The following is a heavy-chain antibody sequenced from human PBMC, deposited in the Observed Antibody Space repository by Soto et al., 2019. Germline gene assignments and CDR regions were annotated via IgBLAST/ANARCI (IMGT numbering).Heavy chain of an antibody. CDR1: AGSISTYH. CDR3: ARDCSGGACYPPDY. J-gene: IGHJ4*02. Sequence: QVQLQESGPGLVKPSETLSLTCSVSAGSISTYHWSWIRQPAGKGLEWIGRIYYTGSTDYNPSLKSRVTMSVDTSKNQFSLKVSSVTAADTAVYYCARDCSGGACYPPDYWGQGTLVTVSS. D-gene: IGHD2-15*01. CDR2: IYYTGST. V-gene: IGHV4-4*07.